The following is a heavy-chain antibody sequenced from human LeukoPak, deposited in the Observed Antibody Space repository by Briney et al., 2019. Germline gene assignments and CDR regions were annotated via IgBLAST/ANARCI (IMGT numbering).Heavy chain of an antibody. CDR2: INPNSGGT. V-gene: IGHV1-2*06. CDR1: GYTFTGYY. CDR3: ARDVWVLLWFGEGRISNWFVP. Sequence: ASVKVSCKASGYTFTGYYMHWVRQAPGQGLEWMGRINPNSGGTNYAQKFQGRVTMTRDTSISTAYMELSRLGSDDTAVYYSARDVWVLLWFGEGRISNWFVPWGQGTLVAVFS. D-gene: IGHD3-10*01. J-gene: IGHJ5*02.